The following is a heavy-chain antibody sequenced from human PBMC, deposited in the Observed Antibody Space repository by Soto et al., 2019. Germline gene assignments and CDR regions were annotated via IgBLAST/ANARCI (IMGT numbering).Heavy chain of an antibody. Sequence: QVQLQQWGAGLLKPSETLSLTCAVYGGSFSGYYWSWIRQPPGKGLEWIGEINHSGSTNYNPSLKSRVTISVDTSKNQFSLKLSSVTAADTAVYYCARSRWDGYNSFDIWGQGTMVTVSS. CDR2: INHSGST. V-gene: IGHV4-34*01. CDR1: GGSFSGYY. CDR3: ARSRWDGYNSFDI. J-gene: IGHJ3*02. D-gene: IGHD5-12*01.